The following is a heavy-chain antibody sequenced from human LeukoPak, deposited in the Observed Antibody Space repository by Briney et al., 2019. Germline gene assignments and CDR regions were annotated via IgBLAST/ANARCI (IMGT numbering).Heavy chain of an antibody. J-gene: IGHJ4*02. CDR3: VRGSTYYDSSGQVPFDY. CDR2: ISGSSSTI. V-gene: IGHV3-48*01. D-gene: IGHD3-22*01. Sequence: GGSLRLSCAASGFTFSSYSMNWVRQAPGKGLEWGSYISGSSSTIYYADSVKGRFTISRDNGKNTLYLQMNSLRAEDTAVYYCVRGSTYYDSSGQVPFDYWGQGTLVTVSS. CDR1: GFTFSSYS.